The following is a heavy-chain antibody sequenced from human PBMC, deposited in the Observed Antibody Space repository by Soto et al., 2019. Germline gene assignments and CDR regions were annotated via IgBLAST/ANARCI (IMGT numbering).Heavy chain of an antibody. CDR3: ARTEKDDYGDYYGMDV. D-gene: IGHD4-17*01. CDR2: IIPIFGTA. Sequence: SVKVSCKSSGGTFSSYAISCVRQAPGQGLEWMGGIIPIFGTANYAQKFQGRVTITADESTSTAYMELSSLRSEDTAVYYCARTEKDDYGDYYGMDVWGQGTTVTVSS. CDR1: GGTFSSYA. V-gene: IGHV1-69*13. J-gene: IGHJ6*02.